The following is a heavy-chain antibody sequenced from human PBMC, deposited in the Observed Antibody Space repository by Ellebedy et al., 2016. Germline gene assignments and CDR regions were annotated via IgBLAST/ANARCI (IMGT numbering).Heavy chain of an antibody. CDR2: TYGGDGT. J-gene: IGHJ4*02. V-gene: IGHV3-53*01. Sequence: GESLKISCAVSGFSVTNNYMSWVRQPPGKGLEWVSVTYGGDGTYYADSVKGRFTISRDNSKNTVYLQMNRLRAADTAVYFCARVVPPYQLLRFDYWGQGTLVTVSS. CDR1: GFSVTNNY. D-gene: IGHD1-1*01. CDR3: ARVVPPYQLLRFDY.